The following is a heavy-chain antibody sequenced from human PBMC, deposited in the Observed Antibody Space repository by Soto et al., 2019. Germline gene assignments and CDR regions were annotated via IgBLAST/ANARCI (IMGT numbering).Heavy chain of an antibody. D-gene: IGHD2-2*02. V-gene: IGHV3-21*01. Sequence: GGSLRLSCVGSGFTFSTYSINWVRQAPGKGLEWVSSISSRSDIYYADSVKGRFTISRDNAKNSVSLQMNSLGAEDTAVYYCAREYTAWPLAYGLDVWGQGTTVTVSS. CDR2: ISSRSDI. CDR3: AREYTAWPLAYGLDV. CDR1: GFTFSTYS. J-gene: IGHJ6*02.